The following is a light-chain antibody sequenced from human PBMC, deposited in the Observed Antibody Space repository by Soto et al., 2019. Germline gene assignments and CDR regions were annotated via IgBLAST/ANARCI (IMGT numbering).Light chain of an antibody. CDR3: QQCKYWPLT. CDR1: QSISSW. V-gene: IGKV1-5*01. CDR2: DAS. Sequence: DIQMTHSPSTLSASVGDIVTITCRASQSISSWLAWYQQKPGKAPKLLIYDASSLESGVPSRFSGSGSVTEFTLTISSLQPDDFAVYCCQQCKYWPLTFGEGTKVDIK. J-gene: IGKJ4*01.